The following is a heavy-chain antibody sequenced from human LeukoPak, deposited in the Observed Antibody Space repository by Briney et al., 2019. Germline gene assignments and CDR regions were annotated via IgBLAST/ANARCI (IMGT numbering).Heavy chain of an antibody. CDR1: GYTFTGYY. Sequence: ASVKVSCKASGYTFTGYYMHWVRQAPGQGLEWMGWINPNSGGTNYAQKFQGRVTITADKSTSTAYMELSSLRSEGTAVYYCARGHSRYGDYVRFDYWGQGTLVTVSS. D-gene: IGHD4-17*01. CDR2: INPNSGGT. CDR3: ARGHSRYGDYVRFDY. J-gene: IGHJ4*02. V-gene: IGHV1-2*02.